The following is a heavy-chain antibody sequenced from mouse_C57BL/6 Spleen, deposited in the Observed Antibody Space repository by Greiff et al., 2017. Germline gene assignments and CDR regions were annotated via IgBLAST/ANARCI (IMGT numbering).Heavy chain of an antibody. V-gene: IGHV1-82*01. Sequence: QVQLQQSGPELVKPGASVKIPCKASGYAFSSSWMNWVKQRPGKGLEWIGRIYPGDGDTNYNGKFKGKATLTADKSSSTAYMQLSSLTSEDSAVYFCATPGALDGFAYWGQGTLVTVSA. J-gene: IGHJ3*01. CDR2: IYPGDGDT. CDR1: GYAFSSSW. D-gene: IGHD1-2*01. CDR3: ATPGALDGFAY.